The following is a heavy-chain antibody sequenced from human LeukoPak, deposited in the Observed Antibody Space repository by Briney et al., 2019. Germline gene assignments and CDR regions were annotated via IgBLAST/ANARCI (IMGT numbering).Heavy chain of an antibody. CDR3: AKGQTWASVYFDS. D-gene: IGHD7-27*01. CDR1: GFTFNSYE. J-gene: IGHJ4*02. V-gene: IGHV3-23*01. CDR2: ISSSGDDT. Sequence: GGSLRLSCAASGFTFNSYEMNWVRQAPGKGLEYISAISSSGDDTLYADSVKGRFTISRDNFKNTLYLQMNSLRAEDTAVYYCAKGQTWASVYFDSWGQGTLVTVSS.